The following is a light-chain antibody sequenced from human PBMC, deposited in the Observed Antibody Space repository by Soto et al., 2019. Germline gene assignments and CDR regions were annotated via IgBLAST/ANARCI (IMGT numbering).Light chain of an antibody. CDR1: SSNIGAGCE. J-gene: IGLJ1*01. CDR2: GNT. V-gene: IGLV1-40*01. Sequence: QSVLTQPPSVSGAPGQRVTISCTGCSSNIGAGCEVHWYQHLPGKAPKLLIYGNTNRPSGVPDRFSGSKSGTSASLAITGLQAEDEADYYCSSYTSSSTPWVFGTGTKVTVL. CDR3: SSYTSSSTPWV.